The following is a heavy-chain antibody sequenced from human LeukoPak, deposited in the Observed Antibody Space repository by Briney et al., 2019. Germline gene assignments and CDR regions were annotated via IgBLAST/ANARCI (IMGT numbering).Heavy chain of an antibody. J-gene: IGHJ3*02. Sequence: ASVKVSCKASGYTFTSYGISWVRQAPGQGLEWMGWISAYNGNTNYAQKLQGRVTMTTDTSTSTAYMELRSLRSDDTAVYYCARGEKWMYSGSPHDTVEAFDIWGQGTMVTVSS. CDR1: GYTFTSYG. D-gene: IGHD1-26*01. V-gene: IGHV1-18*01. CDR3: ARGEKWMYSGSPHDTVEAFDI. CDR2: ISAYNGNT.